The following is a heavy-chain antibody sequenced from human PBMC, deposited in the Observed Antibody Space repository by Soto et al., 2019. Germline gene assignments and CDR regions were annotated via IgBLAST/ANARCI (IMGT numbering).Heavy chain of an antibody. CDR1: GGSLSTNP. V-gene: IGHV1-69*06. CDR2: TGSGTGPG. D-gene: IGHD2-15*01. J-gene: IGHJ4*02. CDR3: ARRDSGGFYRFFDS. Sequence: SVEVSCRASGGSLSTNPISWVRQAPGQGLEWMGGTGSGTGPGNHAQKFQGRLTVTADKSTSTVYMELTNLSSEDTAVYYCARRDSGGFYRFFDSWGQGTLVTVSS.